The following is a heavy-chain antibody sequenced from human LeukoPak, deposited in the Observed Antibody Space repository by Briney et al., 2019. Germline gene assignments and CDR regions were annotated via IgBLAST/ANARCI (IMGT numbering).Heavy chain of an antibody. CDR3: ARPSGGSYHFDY. V-gene: IGHV4-34*01. Sequence: SETLSLTCAVYGGSFRGYYWSWVRQRPGKGLERSGEVNNRGSTNYNTSLTSRVTISVDTSKNQFSLKLSSVTAADTAVYYCARPSGGSYHFDYWGQGTLVTVSS. CDR2: VNNRGST. D-gene: IGHD2-15*01. J-gene: IGHJ4*02. CDR1: GGSFRGYY.